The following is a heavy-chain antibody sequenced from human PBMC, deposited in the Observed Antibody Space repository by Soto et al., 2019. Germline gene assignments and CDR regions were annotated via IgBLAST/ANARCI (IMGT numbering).Heavy chain of an antibody. D-gene: IGHD5-18*01. CDR3: ARRLGSTAMDYYGMDV. Sequence: GASVKVSCTASGGTFSSYAISWVRQAPGQGLEWMGGIIPIFGTANYAQKFQGRVTITADESTSTAYMELSSLRSEDTAVYYCARRLGSTAMDYYGMDVWGQGTTVTVSS. CDR1: GGTFSSYA. J-gene: IGHJ6*02. CDR2: IIPIFGTA. V-gene: IGHV1-69*13.